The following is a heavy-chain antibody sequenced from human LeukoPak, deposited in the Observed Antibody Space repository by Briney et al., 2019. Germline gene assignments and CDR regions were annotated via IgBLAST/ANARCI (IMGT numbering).Heavy chain of an antibody. V-gene: IGHV4-30-2*01. CDR1: GGSISSGGYS. J-gene: IGHJ4*02. Sequence: SETLSLTCAVSGGSISSGGYSWSWIRQPPGKGLEWIGYIYHSGSTYYNPSLKSRVTISVDTSKNQFSLKLSSVTAADTAVYYCASYYGGPFDYWGQGTLVTVSS. CDR2: IYHSGST. D-gene: IGHD4-23*01. CDR3: ASYYGGPFDY.